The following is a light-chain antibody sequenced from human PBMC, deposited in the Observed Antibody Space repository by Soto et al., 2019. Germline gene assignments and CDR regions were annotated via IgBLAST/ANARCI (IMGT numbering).Light chain of an antibody. J-gene: IGLJ1*01. CDR2: EVN. CDR3: GSYTSSSTLV. Sequence: QSVLTQPAAVSGSPGQSITIACTGSSSDVGDYNYVSWYQQHPDSAPQLMIYEVNNRPSGVSNRFSGSKSGNTASLTISRLQAEDEADYYCGSYTSSSTLVFGTGTKVTVL. V-gene: IGLV2-14*01. CDR1: SSDVGDYNY.